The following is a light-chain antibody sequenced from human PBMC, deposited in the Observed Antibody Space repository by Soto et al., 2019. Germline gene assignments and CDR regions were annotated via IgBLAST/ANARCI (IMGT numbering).Light chain of an antibody. V-gene: IGLV2-14*03. CDR2: DVS. CDR3: SSYTSSTASA. J-gene: IGLJ3*02. CDR1: SSDVGGYNY. Sequence: QSVLTQPASVSGSPGQSITISCTGTSSDVGGYNYVSWYQQHPGKAPKLMIYDVSKRPSGVSNRFSGSKSGNTASLTISGLQAEDEADYYCSSYTSSTASAFGGGTKLTVL.